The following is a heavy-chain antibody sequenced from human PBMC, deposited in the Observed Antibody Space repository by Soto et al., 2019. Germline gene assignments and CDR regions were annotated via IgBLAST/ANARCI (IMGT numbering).Heavy chain of an antibody. CDR2: LSGSGYST. Sequence: GSLRLSCEASGFTFSNFAMSWVRQVPGKGLEWVSALSGSGYSTYYADSVKGRFTISRDNSKNTLYLQMNSLRAEDTALYYCAKDRGGYGSGWYYFDYWGQGTLVTVSS. CDR1: GFTFSNFA. J-gene: IGHJ4*02. CDR3: AKDRGGYGSGWYYFDY. V-gene: IGHV3-23*01. D-gene: IGHD6-19*01.